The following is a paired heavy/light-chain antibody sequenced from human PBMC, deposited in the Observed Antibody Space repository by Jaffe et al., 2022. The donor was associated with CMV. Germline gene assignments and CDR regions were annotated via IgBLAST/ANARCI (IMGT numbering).Light chain of an antibody. CDR2: GAT. Sequence: EIVLTQSPGSLSLFPGERATLSCRASQSVSSDFLAWYQQKRGQAPRLLIYGATRRATGIPDRFRGSGSGTDFTLTISRLDSEDFAVYYCQHYGTSPPVTFGGGTEVEIK. J-gene: IGKJ4*01. V-gene: IGKV3-20*01. CDR1: QSVSSDF. CDR3: QHYGTSPPVT.
Heavy chain of an antibody. V-gene: IGHV1-69*06. CDR2: IFPVSGGA. Sequence: QVQLVVSGAEVQKPGSSVTLPCKTSGDIFGSYAISWVRQAPGRGLEWMGRIFPVSGGADYAQQFQGRVTISADKSMKTVSMHLNSLRSEDTAMYYCVRDGRQYIGGGFLAWGPKSTGNLYTYYMDVWGEGTTVIVSS. CDR3: VRDGRQYIGGGFLAWGPKSTGNLYTYYMDV. D-gene: IGHD1-26*01. J-gene: IGHJ6*03. CDR1: GDIFGSYA.